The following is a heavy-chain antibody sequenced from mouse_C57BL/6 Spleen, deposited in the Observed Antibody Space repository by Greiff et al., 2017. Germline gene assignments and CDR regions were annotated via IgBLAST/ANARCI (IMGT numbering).Heavy chain of an antibody. CDR2: IYPGNSDT. J-gene: IGHJ1*03. CDR1: GYTFTSYL. D-gene: IGHD2-4*01. Sequence: EVQLQQSGTVLARPGASVKMSCKTSGYTFTSYLMHWVKQRPGQGLEWIGAIYPGNSDTSYNQKFKGKAKLTAVTSASTAYMELSSLTNEDSAVYYCTRSYDYDGPYWYFDVWGTGTTVTVSS. V-gene: IGHV1-5*01. CDR3: TRSYDYDGPYWYFDV.